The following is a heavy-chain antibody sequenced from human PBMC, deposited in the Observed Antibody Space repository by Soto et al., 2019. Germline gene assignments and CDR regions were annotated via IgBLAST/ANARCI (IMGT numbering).Heavy chain of an antibody. J-gene: IGHJ4*02. D-gene: IGHD6-19*01. CDR1: GFTFSDHY. V-gene: IGHV3-72*01. CDR2: IRNKANGSRT. CDR3: VRTVAGSCFDS. Sequence: EVQLVESGGGLVQPGGSLRLSCAASGFTFSDHYMDWVRQVPGKGLEWVGRIRNKANGSRTGYAASGKGGFTVSRDDSQSLLFLQMNGLKTEDTAVYYCVRTVAGSCFDSWGQGTLVTVSS.